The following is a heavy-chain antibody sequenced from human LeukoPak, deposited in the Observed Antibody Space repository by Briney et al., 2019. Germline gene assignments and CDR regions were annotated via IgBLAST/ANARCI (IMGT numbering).Heavy chain of an antibody. CDR1: GGSISSNSYY. CDR2: IYYSGST. D-gene: IGHD5-12*01. J-gene: IGHJ4*02. Sequence: SETLSLTCTVSGGSISSNSYYWGWIRQPPGKRLEWIGSIYYSGSTFYNPSLKSRVTISVDTSKNQFSLKLSSVTAADTAVYYCARGSAYSGYDLDIWGQGTLVTVSS. CDR3: ARGSAYSGYDLDI. V-gene: IGHV4-39*07.